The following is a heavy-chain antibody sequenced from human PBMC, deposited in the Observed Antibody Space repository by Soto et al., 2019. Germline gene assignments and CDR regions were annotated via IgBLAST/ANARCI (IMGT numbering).Heavy chain of an antibody. D-gene: IGHD3-3*01. Sequence: PSETLSLNCSVYVGSFSVYYWNWIRQPPGKGLEWIGEIDHSGYTNYNPSLKSRVTISVDTSKNQFSLRLTSVTAADTAVYYCARVRDWFDPWGQGTLVTVSS. CDR1: VGSFSVYY. V-gene: IGHV4-34*01. CDR3: ARVRDWFDP. J-gene: IGHJ5*02. CDR2: IDHSGYT.